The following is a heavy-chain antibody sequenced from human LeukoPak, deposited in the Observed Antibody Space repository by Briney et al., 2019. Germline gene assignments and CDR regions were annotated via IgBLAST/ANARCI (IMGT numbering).Heavy chain of an antibody. V-gene: IGHV4-34*01. CDR1: GGSFSGYY. CDR2: INHSGST. D-gene: IGHD1-1*01. CDR3: AGGTTRLNDAFDI. J-gene: IGHJ3*02. Sequence: PSETLSLTCAVYGGSFSGYYWSWIRQPPGKGLEWIGEINHSGSTNYNPSLKSRVTISVDTSKNQFSLKLSSVTGADTAVYYCAGGTTRLNDAFDIWGQGTMVTVSS.